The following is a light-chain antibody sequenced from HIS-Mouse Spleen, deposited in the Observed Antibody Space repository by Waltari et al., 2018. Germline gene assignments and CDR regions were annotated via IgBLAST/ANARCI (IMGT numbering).Light chain of an antibody. Sequence: SYELTQPPSVSVSPGQTARIPCSGNALPKKNAYWYPQNSGQAPVLVIYEDSKRPSVIPERFSGSSSGTMATLTISGAQVEDEADYYCYSTDSSGNHRVFGGGTKLTVL. V-gene: IGLV3-10*01. CDR1: ALPKKN. CDR2: EDS. CDR3: YSTDSSGNHRV. J-gene: IGLJ2*01.